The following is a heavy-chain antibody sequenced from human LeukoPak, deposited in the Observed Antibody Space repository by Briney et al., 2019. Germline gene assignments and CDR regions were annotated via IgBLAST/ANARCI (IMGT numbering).Heavy chain of an antibody. CDR3: AKDKEGVVTAMDY. CDR1: GFTFSSYA. V-gene: IGHV3-23*01. D-gene: IGHD2-21*02. J-gene: IGHJ4*02. CDR2: ISGSGDGT. Sequence: GGSLRLSCAASGFTFSSYAMSWVRQAPGKGLEWVSGISGSGDGTYYAGPVKGRFTSSRDNAKNSLYLQMNSLRAEDTALYYCAKDKEGVVTAMDYWGQGTLVTVSS.